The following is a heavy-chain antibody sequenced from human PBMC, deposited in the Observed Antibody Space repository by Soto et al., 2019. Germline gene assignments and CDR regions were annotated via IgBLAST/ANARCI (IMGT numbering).Heavy chain of an antibody. V-gene: IGHV3-23*01. CDR2: ISGSGGST. CDR3: AKDLAVGIVVVPAAKEYYYYYYGMDV. Sequence: GGSLRLSCAASGFTFSSYAMSWVRQAPGKGLEWVSAISGSGGSTYYADSVKGRFTISRDNSKNTLYLQMNSLRAEDTAVYYCAKDLAVGIVVVPAAKEYYYYYYGMDVCGQAPTVTVSS. D-gene: IGHD2-2*01. J-gene: IGHJ6*02. CDR1: GFTFSSYA.